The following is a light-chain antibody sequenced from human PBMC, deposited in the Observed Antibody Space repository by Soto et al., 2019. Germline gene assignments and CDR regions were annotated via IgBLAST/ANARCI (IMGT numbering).Light chain of an antibody. CDR3: QQRSNWPRT. CDR1: QSVGSY. J-gene: IGKJ4*01. Sequence: EIVLTQSPATLSLSPGKRATLSCRASQSVGSYLAWYQQKPGQAPRLLIYDASNRATGIPARFSGSGSGTDFTLTISSLEPEDFAVYYCQQRSNWPRTFGGGTKVEIK. CDR2: DAS. V-gene: IGKV3-11*01.